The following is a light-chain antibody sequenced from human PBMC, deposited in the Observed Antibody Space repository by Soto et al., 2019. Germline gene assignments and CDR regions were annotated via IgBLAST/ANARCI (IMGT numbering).Light chain of an antibody. CDR1: QSVSSSY. Sequence: IVMTPTPVSLSVSPGDITTLSCRASQSVSSSYLAWYQQKPGQAPRLLIYGASSRATGIPDRFSGSGSGTDFTLTISRLEPEDFAVYYCQQYGRSLTFGGGTKVDIK. CDR3: QQYGRSLT. J-gene: IGKJ4*01. V-gene: IGKV3-20*01. CDR2: GAS.